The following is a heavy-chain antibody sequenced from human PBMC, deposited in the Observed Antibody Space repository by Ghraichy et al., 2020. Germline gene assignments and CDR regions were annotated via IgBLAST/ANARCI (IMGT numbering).Heavy chain of an antibody. CDR1: GGSFSAYY. CDR2: INHSGST. J-gene: IGHJ6*02. V-gene: IGHV4-34*01. Sequence: SQTLSLTCAVYGGSFSAYYWSWIRQPPGKGLEWIGEINHSGSTNYNPSLKSRVTISVDTSKNQFSLKLTSVTAADTAVYYCARGLVQLWLSYSYYYYGMDVWGQGTTVTVSS. CDR3: ARGLVQLWLSYSYYYYGMDV. D-gene: IGHD5-18*01.